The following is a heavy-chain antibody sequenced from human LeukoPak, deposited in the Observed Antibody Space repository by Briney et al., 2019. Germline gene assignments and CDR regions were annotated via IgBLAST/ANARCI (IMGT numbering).Heavy chain of an antibody. V-gene: IGHV4-61*08. CDR1: GVSVGSGGYY. CDR3: ARTKSQSGSYRYYFDY. Sequence: PSETLSLTCAVSGVSVGSGGYYWTWIRQPPGKGLEWIGYVYSTGNTNYNPFLKSRVTVSLGPSKNRFSLRLSSVTAADTATYYCARTKSQSGSYRYYFDYWGEGALVTVSS. CDR2: VYSTGNT. J-gene: IGHJ4*02. D-gene: IGHD1-26*01.